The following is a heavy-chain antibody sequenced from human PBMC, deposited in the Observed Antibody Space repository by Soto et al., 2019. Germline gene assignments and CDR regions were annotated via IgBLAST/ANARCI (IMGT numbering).Heavy chain of an antibody. Sequence: QVQLVQSGAEVKKPGSSVKVSCTASGGTFSSYAISWVRQAPGQGLEWMGGIIPIFGTANYAQKFQGRVTITADESTSTAYMELSSLRSEDTAVYYCARDYSESTRVAFFDWGQGTLVTVSS. CDR1: GGTFSSYA. V-gene: IGHV1-69*01. CDR3: ARDYSESTRVAFFD. D-gene: IGHD2-21*01. CDR2: IIPIFGTA. J-gene: IGHJ4*02.